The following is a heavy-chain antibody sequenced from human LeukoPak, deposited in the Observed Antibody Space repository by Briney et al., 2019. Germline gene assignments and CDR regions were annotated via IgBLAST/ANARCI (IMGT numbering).Heavy chain of an antibody. CDR3: SCEYSSSLGAFDS. J-gene: IGHJ3*02. Sequence: GESPRVPCKGSGYSFTNYWSTSVRQMSGKGLEGMVRNGQSDSYKNYCPSIQGHVTIPAGESTSTSYQQQSSLKTSDTAMVYCSCEYSSSLGAFDSWGQGTMVTVSS. D-gene: IGHD6-13*01. CDR1: GYSFTNYW. CDR2: NGQSDSYK. V-gene: IGHV5-10-1*01.